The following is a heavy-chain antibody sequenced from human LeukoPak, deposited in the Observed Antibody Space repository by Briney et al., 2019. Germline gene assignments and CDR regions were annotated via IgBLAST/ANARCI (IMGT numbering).Heavy chain of an antibody. Sequence: GGSLRLSCAASGFTFSRFELNWVRQAPGKGLEWVSHISTGTYIAYSDSVKGRFTISRDNARNSLYLEMNSLRAEDTAVYYCTREQDREAAATIVGDYWGQGTLVTVSS. V-gene: IGHV3-48*03. J-gene: IGHJ4*02. CDR3: TREQDREAAATIVGDY. CDR1: GFTFSRFE. D-gene: IGHD3-22*01. CDR2: ISTGTYI.